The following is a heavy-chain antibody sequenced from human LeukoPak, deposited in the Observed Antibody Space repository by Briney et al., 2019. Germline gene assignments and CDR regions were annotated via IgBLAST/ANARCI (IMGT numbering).Heavy chain of an antibody. V-gene: IGHV5-51*01. CDR1: GYSFTSYW. Sequence: GEAPKISWKGSGYSFTSYWIGRVPPTPGKGPELMGVIYPDDCRTKYNPSLKGQVTISADTSINHAYLQWSCVTAADTAMYYCACGDFYSPWPDPWGQGTLVTVSS. D-gene: IGHD4-17*01. J-gene: IGHJ5*02. CDR2: IYPDDCRT. CDR3: ACGDFYSPWPDP.